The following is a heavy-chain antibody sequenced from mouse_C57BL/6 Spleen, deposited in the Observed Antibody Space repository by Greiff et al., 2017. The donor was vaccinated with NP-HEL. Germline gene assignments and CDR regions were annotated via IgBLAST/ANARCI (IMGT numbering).Heavy chain of an antibody. CDR3: ARHHYSKWAWFAY. J-gene: IGHJ3*01. CDR2: IWSDGST. CDR1: GFSLTSYG. D-gene: IGHD2-5*01. Sequence: VKLMESGPGLVAPSQSLSITCTVSGFSLTSYGVHWVRQPPGQGLEWLVVIWSDGSTTYNSALNSRLSISKDNSKSQDFLKMNSLQTDDTAMYCGARHHYSKWAWFAYWGQGTLVTVSA. V-gene: IGHV2-6-1*01.